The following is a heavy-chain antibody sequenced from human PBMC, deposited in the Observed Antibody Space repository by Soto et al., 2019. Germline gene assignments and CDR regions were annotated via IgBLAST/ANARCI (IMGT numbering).Heavy chain of an antibody. CDR1: GFTFSLYG. CDR2: ISDDGNNK. D-gene: IGHD2-2*01. J-gene: IGHJ4*02. CDR3: AGIRLIPPGPSDF. Sequence: DLEESGGGVVQPGRSLRLSCAASGFTFSLYGMHWVRQAPGKGLEWVTVISDDGNNKWYADSVRGRFTISRDNSKNTLYLQMNTPRPEDTAVYYCAGIRLIPPGPSDFWGQGTLVTVSS. V-gene: IGHV3-30*03.